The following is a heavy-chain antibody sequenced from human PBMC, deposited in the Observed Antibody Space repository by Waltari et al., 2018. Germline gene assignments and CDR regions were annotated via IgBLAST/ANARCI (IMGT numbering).Heavy chain of an antibody. CDR1: GYTFTSYA. D-gene: IGHD2-2*02. J-gene: IGHJ4*02. CDR2: INTNTGNP. Sequence: QVQLVQSGSELKKPGASVKVSCKASGYTFTSYAMNWVRQAPGQGLEWMGWINTNTGNPTYAQGFTGRFVFSLDTSVSTAYLQISSLKAEDTAVYYCARDQECSSTSCYKGVGANYWGQGTLVTVSS. CDR3: ARDQECSSTSCYKGVGANY. V-gene: IGHV7-4-1*02.